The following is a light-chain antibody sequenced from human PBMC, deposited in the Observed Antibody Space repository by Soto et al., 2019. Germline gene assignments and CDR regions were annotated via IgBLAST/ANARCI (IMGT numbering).Light chain of an antibody. V-gene: IGKV3D-15*01. Sequence: EIVITQSPATLSVSPGERATLSCRASQSVSSNLAWYQQKPGQAPRLLIYGASIRATGIPARFSGSGSETEFTLTISGLQSEDFAVYYCQQYNNWWTFGQGTKVDIK. CDR2: GAS. CDR3: QQYNNWWT. CDR1: QSVSSN. J-gene: IGKJ1*01.